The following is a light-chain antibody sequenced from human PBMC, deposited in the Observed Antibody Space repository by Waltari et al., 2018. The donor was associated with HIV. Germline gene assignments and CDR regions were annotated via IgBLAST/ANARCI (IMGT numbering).Light chain of an antibody. CDR3: LLSYSGSLVV. V-gene: IGLV7-46*01. CDR2: DTS. J-gene: IGLJ2*01. Sequence: QAVVPQEPSLTVSPGGTVTLTCGSSAGPVNSRHYHYWFQQKPGQAPRALIYDTSNKHSCTPARFSGSLLGGKAALTLSGAQPEDEAEYYCLLSYSGSLVVFGGGTKLTVL. CDR1: AGPVNSRHY.